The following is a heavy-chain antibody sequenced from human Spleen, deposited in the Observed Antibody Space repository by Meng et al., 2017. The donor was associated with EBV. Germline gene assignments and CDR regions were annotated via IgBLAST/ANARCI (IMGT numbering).Heavy chain of an antibody. CDR2: IYHTEST. CDR1: GGSISSSNW. J-gene: IGHJ4*02. Sequence: QVQLQESGPGLVKPSGTLSPTCVVSGGSISSSNWWSWVRQPPGKGLEWIGEIYHTESTNYNPSLKSRVTISLDKSKNQFSLKLSSMTAADTAVYYCARVAVGDFSSSWTYLDSWGQGTLVTVSS. V-gene: IGHV4-4*02. D-gene: IGHD6-13*01. CDR3: ARVAVGDFSSSWTYLDS.